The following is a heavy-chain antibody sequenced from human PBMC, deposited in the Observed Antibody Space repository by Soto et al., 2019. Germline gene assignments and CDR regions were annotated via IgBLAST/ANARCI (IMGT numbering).Heavy chain of an antibody. CDR1: GYSFTSYW. Sequence: GESLKISCKGSGYSFTSYWIGWVRQMPGKGLEWMGIIYPGDSDTRYSPSFQGQVTISADKSISTAYLQWSSLKASDTAMYYCARVKTTVVTPGYYYYYYGMDVWGQGTTVTSP. D-gene: IGHD4-17*01. CDR3: ARVKTTVVTPGYYYYYYGMDV. J-gene: IGHJ6*02. V-gene: IGHV5-51*01. CDR2: IYPGDSDT.